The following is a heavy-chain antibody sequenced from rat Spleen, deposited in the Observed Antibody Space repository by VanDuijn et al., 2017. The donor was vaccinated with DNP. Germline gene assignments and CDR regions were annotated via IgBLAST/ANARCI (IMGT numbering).Heavy chain of an antibody. D-gene: IGHD1-11*01. CDR1: GFTFTDYN. J-gene: IGHJ3*01. CDR2: VSYDDSAT. V-gene: IGHV5-29*01. Sequence: EVLLVESDGGLVQPGRSLKLSCAASGFTFTDYNMAWVRQAPTKGLEWVATVSYDDSATYYRDSVKGRFTISRDNAKTTLYLQMDSLRPEDTATYYCVRQELRRLYWFAHWGQGTLVTVSS. CDR3: VRQELRRLYWFAH.